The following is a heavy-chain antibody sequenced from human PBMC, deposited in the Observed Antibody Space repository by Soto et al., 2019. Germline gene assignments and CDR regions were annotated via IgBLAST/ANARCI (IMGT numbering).Heavy chain of an antibody. Sequence: SETLSLTCTVSGGSISGYYWSWIRQPPGKRLEWIGYIYYTGSTNYNPSLRSRVTITIDTSKNQFSLQLSSVTAADTAVYYCARRGSSLLGAYYYYYMDVWGKGTTVTVSS. V-gene: IGHV4-59*08. CDR3: ARRGSSLLGAYYYYYMDV. D-gene: IGHD6-6*01. CDR1: GGSISGYY. CDR2: IYYTGST. J-gene: IGHJ6*03.